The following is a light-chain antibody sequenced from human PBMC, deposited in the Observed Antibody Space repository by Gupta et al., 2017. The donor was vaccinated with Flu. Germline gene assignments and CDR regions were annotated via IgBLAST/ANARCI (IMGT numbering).Light chain of an antibody. CDR3: QTWGTGTWV. V-gene: IGLV4-69*01. CDR1: SGHSSYA. Sequence: QLVLTQSPSASASLGASVTLTCTLSSGHSSYAIAWHQQQPEKGPRYLMKLNSDGSHSKGDGIPDRFSGSSSGAERYLTTSSLQSEDEADYYCQTWGTGTWVFGGGTKLTVL. CDR2: LNSDGSH. J-gene: IGLJ3*02.